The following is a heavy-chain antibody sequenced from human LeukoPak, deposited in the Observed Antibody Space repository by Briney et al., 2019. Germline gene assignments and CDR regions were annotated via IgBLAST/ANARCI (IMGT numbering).Heavy chain of an antibody. V-gene: IGHV1-18*01. CDR2: ISAYNGHT. Sequence: ASVKVSCKASGYTFTSYGLTWVRQAPGQGLEWMGWISAYNGHTKYPQKLQGRVTMATDTSTSTAYMELRSLRSDDTAVYYCARGFPPRRNYDSSGYYSYYFDYWGQGTLVTVSS. CDR3: ARGFPPRRNYDSSGYYSYYFDY. D-gene: IGHD3-22*01. J-gene: IGHJ4*02. CDR1: GYTFTSYG.